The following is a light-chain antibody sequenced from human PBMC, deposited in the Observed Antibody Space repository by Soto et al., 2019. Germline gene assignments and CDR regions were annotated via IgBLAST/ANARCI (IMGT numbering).Light chain of an antibody. CDR3: QQYQSYSRT. Sequence: DIQMTQSPSTLSASVGERVTIACRASQSVSNWLAWYQQKPGKAPNLLIYDVSSLESGVPSRFSGSGSGTEFTLTISSLKPDDFATYYCQQYQSYSRTFGQGTKVDIK. J-gene: IGKJ1*01. V-gene: IGKV1-5*01. CDR2: DVS. CDR1: QSVSNW.